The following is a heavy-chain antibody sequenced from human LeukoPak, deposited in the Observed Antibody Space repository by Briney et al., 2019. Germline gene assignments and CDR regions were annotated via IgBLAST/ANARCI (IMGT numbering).Heavy chain of an antibody. Sequence: PGGSLRLSCAASGFTFSSYEMNWVRQAPGKGLEWVSYISSSGSTIYYADSVKGRFTISRDNAKNSLYLQMNSLRAEDTAVYYCARVLEGSSGQHWYFDLWGRGTLVTVSS. D-gene: IGHD6-19*01. V-gene: IGHV3-48*03. J-gene: IGHJ2*01. CDR2: ISSSGSTI. CDR3: ARVLEGSSGQHWYFDL. CDR1: GFTFSSYE.